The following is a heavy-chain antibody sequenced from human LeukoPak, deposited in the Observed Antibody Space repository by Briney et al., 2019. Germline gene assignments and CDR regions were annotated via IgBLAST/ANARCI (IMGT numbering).Heavy chain of an antibody. CDR1: GFTFSSYS. CDR2: ISSSNSYI. CDR3: ARQAVYGPFDY. V-gene: IGHV3-21*01. Sequence: GGSLRLSSAASGFTFSSYSMSWVRQAPGKGLEWVSSISSSNSYIYYADSVKGRFTISRDNAKNSLYLQMNSLRAEDTAVYYCARQAVYGPFDYWGQGTLVTVSS. J-gene: IGHJ4*02. D-gene: IGHD5/OR15-5a*01.